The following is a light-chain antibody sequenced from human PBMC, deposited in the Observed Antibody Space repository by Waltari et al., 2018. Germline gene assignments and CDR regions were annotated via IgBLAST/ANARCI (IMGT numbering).Light chain of an antibody. CDR2: WAS. V-gene: IGKV4-1*01. J-gene: IGKJ1*01. Sequence: SVLYKSNNKNYLAWYQQKPGQPPKLLIYWASTRQSGVPDRFSGGGSGTDFTLTISSLQAEDVAVYYCQQYYSSPRTFGQGTKVEIK. CDR3: QQYYSSPRT. CDR1: SVLYKSNNKNY.